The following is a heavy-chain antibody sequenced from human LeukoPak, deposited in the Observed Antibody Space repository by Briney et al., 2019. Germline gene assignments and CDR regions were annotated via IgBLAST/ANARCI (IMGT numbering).Heavy chain of an antibody. CDR1: GFTFSSYS. CDR3: GGWFDY. Sequence: GGSLRLSCAASGFTFSSYSMNWVRQAPGKGLEWVSYISSASNTIYYADSVKGRFTISRDNAKNSLYLQMNSLRAEDTAVYYCGGWFDYWGQGTLVTVSS. J-gene: IGHJ4*02. CDR2: ISSASNTI. V-gene: IGHV3-48*04.